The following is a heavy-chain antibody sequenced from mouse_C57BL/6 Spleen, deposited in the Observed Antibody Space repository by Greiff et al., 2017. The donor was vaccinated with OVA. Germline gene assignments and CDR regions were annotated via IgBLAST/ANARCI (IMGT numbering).Heavy chain of an antibody. D-gene: IGHD2-4*01. CDR2: ISSGSSTI. J-gene: IGHJ2*01. Sequence: DVQLVESGGGLVKPGGSLKLSCAASGFTFSDYGMHWVRQAPEKGLEWVAYISSGSSTIYYADTVKGRFTISRDHAKNTLFLQMTSLRSEDTAMYYCANMIKGYWGQGTTLTVSS. CDR3: ANMIKGY. V-gene: IGHV5-17*01. CDR1: GFTFSDYG.